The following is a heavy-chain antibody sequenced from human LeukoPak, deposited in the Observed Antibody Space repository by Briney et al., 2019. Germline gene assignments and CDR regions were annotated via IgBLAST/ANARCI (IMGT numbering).Heavy chain of an antibody. CDR2: IYYSGST. CDR3: ARRKARVIRRGYIDY. Sequence: SETLSLTCTVSGGSISSSSYYWGWIRQPPGKGLEWIGSIYYSGSTNYNPSLKSRVTISVDTSKNQFSLKLSSVTAADTAVYYCARRKARVIRRGYIDYWGQGTLVTVSS. J-gene: IGHJ4*02. D-gene: IGHD3-22*01. V-gene: IGHV4-39*07. CDR1: GGSISSSSYY.